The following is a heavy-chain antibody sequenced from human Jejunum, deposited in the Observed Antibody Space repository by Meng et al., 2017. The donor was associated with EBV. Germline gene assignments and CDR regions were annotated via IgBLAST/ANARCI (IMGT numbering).Heavy chain of an antibody. Sequence: QGPLQESGPGRVKPSGTLSLTCAVSGDSTSSSHWWSWVRQPPGKGLEWIGEMHPGGSTNYNPSLKSRVTISVDNSKNQFSLKLTSVTAADTAVYYCAKSNDYSLNSWGQGTLVTVS. CDR1: GDSTSSSHW. V-gene: IGHV4-4*02. CDR2: MHPGGST. CDR3: AKSNDYSLNS. J-gene: IGHJ4*02. D-gene: IGHD4-11*01.